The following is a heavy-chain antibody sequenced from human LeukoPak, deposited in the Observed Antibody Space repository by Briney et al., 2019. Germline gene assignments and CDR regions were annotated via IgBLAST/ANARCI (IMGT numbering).Heavy chain of an antibody. D-gene: IGHD3-22*01. CDR3: ARAAAFDSSGYSLDY. V-gene: IGHV1-2*02. CDR2: INPNSGGT. J-gene: IGHJ4*02. Sequence: ASVTVSCKASGYTFTGYYMHWVRQAPGQGLEWMGWINPNSGGTNYAQKFQGRVTMTRDTSISTAYMELSRLRSDDTAVYYCARAAAFDSSGYSLDYWGQGTLVTVSS. CDR1: GYTFTGYY.